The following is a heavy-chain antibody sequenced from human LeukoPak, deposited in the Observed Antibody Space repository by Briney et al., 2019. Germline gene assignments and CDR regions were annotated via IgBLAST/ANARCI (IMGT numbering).Heavy chain of an antibody. J-gene: IGHJ4*02. D-gene: IGHD6-19*01. V-gene: IGHV3-30*18. CDR2: ISYDGSNK. CDR1: GFTFSSYG. CDR3: AKDRIAVIFDY. Sequence: GGFLRLSCAASGFTFSSYGMHWVRQAPGKGLEWVAVISYDGSNKYYADSVKGRFTISRDNSKNTLYLQMNSLRAEDTAVYYCAKDRIAVIFDYWGQGTLVTVSS.